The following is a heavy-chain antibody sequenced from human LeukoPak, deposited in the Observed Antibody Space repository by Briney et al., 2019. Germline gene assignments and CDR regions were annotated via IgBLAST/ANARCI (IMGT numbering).Heavy chain of an antibody. D-gene: IGHD2-15*01. J-gene: IGHJ4*02. CDR1: GYTFTGYY. CDR3: ARDYGYCSGGSCSTFDY. V-gene: IGHV1-2*02. CDR2: INPNIGGT. Sequence: ASVRVSCRASGYTFTGYYIHWVRQAPGQGLEWMGWINPNIGGTNYSQKFQGRVTMTTDTSTSTAYMELRSLRSDDTAVYYCARDYGYCSGGSCSTFDYWGQGTLVTVSS.